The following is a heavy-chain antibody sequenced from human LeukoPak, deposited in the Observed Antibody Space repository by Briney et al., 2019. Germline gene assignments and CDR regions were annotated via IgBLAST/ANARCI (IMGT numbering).Heavy chain of an antibody. V-gene: IGHV5-51*01. J-gene: IGHJ4*02. Sequence: GESLKISCKGSGYSFTTYWIGWVRQMPGKGLEWMGIIYPGDSDTRYSPSFQGQVTISADKSISTAYLQRSNLKASDTAMYYCARASVVGAPTFFDYWGQGTLVTVSS. D-gene: IGHD1-26*01. CDR1: GYSFTTYW. CDR2: IYPGDSDT. CDR3: ARASVVGAPTFFDY.